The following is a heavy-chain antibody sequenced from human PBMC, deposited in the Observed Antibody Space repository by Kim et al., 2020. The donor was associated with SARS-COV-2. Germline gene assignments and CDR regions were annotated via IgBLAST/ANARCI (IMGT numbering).Heavy chain of an antibody. D-gene: IGHD3-10*01. J-gene: IGHJ4*02. Sequence: SETLSLTCAVYGGSFSGYYWSWIRQPPGKGLEWIGEINHSGSTNYNPSLKSRVTISVDTSKNQFSLKLSSVTAADTAVYYCARGPLTPQLLWFGEPYDYWGQGTLVTVSS. CDR2: INHSGST. CDR3: ARGPLTPQLLWFGEPYDY. CDR1: GGSFSGYY. V-gene: IGHV4-34*01.